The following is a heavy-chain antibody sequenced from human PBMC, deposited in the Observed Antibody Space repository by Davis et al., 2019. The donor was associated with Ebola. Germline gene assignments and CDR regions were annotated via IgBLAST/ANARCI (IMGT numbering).Heavy chain of an antibody. J-gene: IGHJ4*02. CDR1: GFSLRTSGVG. Sequence: SGPTLVKPTQTLTLICTFSGFSLRTSGVGVGWIRQPPGKALEWFALIYWDDDKRYRPSLKSRLTITKDTSKNQVVLTMTNMDPVDTATYYCAHRRRYYDILTGYYRYYFDYWGQGTLVTVSS. V-gene: IGHV2-5*02. CDR3: AHRRRYYDILTGYYRYYFDY. D-gene: IGHD3-9*01. CDR2: IYWDDDK.